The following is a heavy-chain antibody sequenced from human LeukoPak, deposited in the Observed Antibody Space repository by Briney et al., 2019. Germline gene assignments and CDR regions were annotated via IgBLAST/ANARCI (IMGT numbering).Heavy chain of an antibody. D-gene: IGHD3-3*01. CDR3: ARDRDDFWSGYYYYFDY. CDR2: ISSSSSYI. CDR1: GFTLSSYS. J-gene: IGHJ4*02. V-gene: IGHV3-21*01. Sequence: PGGSLRLSCAASGFTLSSYSMNWVRQAQGKGLEWDSSISSSSSYIYYADSVKGRFTISRDNAKNSLYLQMNSLRAEDTAVYYCARDRDDFWSGYYYYFDYWGQGTLVTVSS.